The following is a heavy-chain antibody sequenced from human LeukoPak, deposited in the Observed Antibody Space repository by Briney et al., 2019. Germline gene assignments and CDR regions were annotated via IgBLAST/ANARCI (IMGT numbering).Heavy chain of an antibody. V-gene: IGHV3-23*01. D-gene: IGHD6-6*01. J-gene: IGHJ3*02. CDR1: GLTFSSYA. Sequence: GGSPRLSCAASGLTFSSYAMSWVRQAPGKGLEWVSVISGSGGNTYYADSVKGRFTISRDNSKNTLYLQMNSLRTEDTAVYYCARDHSSSSWMDAFEIWGPGMKVIVSS. CDR3: ARDHSSSSWMDAFEI. CDR2: ISGSGGNT.